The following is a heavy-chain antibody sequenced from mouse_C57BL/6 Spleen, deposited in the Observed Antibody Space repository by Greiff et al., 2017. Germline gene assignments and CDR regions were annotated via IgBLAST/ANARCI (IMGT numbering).Heavy chain of an antibody. CDR2: ISDGGSYT. Sequence: DVQLQESGGGLVKPGGSLKLSCAASGFTFSSYAMSWVRQTPEKRLEWVATISDGGSYTYYPDNVKGRFTISRDNAKNNLYLQMSHLKSEDTAMYYCARAYEFAYWGQGTLVTVSA. CDR1: GFTFSSYA. J-gene: IGHJ3*01. V-gene: IGHV5-4*01. D-gene: IGHD2-14*01. CDR3: ARAYEFAY.